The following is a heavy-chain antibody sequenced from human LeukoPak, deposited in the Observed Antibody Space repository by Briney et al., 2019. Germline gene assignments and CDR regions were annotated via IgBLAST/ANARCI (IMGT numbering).Heavy chain of an antibody. J-gene: IGHJ5*02. CDR2: ISDSGST. V-gene: IGHV4-61*01. CDR1: GYSISSGYY. CDR3: ARVSWPGRGSRFDP. D-gene: IGHD3-16*01. Sequence: SETLSLTCTVSGYSISSGYYWSWIRQPPGKGLEWIGYISDSGSTNYNPSLKSRVTTSVDTSKNQFSLKLTSVTAADTAVYYCARVSWPGRGSRFDPWGQGTLVTVSS.